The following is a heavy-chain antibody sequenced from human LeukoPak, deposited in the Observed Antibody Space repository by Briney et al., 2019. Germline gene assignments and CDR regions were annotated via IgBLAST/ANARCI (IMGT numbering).Heavy chain of an antibody. Sequence: RGSLRLSCAASEFTFSSYWMSWVRQAPGKGLEWVANIKQDGSEKYYVDSVKGRFTISRDNAKNSLYLQMNSLRAEDTAVYYCARDLTGDDYGDYWGQGTLVTVSS. V-gene: IGHV3-7*01. CDR2: IKQDGSEK. D-gene: IGHD4-17*01. J-gene: IGHJ4*02. CDR1: EFTFSSYW. CDR3: ARDLTGDDYGDY.